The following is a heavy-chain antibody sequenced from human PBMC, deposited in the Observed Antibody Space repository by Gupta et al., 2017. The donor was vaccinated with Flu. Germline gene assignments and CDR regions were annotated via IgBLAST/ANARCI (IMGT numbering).Heavy chain of an antibody. V-gene: IGHV3-66*02. D-gene: IGHD2-15*01. CDR1: GFTVSSNY. Sequence: EVQLVESGGGLVQPGGSLRLSCAASGFTVSSNYMSWVRQAPGKGLEWVSVIYSGGSTYYADSVKGRFTISRDNSKNTLYLQMNSLRAEDTAVYYCARSFVDREVVAATRTNYFDYWGQGTLVTVSS. J-gene: IGHJ4*02. CDR3: ARSFVDREVVAATRTNYFDY. CDR2: IYSGGST.